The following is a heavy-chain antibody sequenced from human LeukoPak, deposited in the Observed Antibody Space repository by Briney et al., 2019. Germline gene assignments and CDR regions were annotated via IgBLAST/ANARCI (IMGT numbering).Heavy chain of an antibody. D-gene: IGHD3-3*01. Sequence: SVTVSCKASGGTFSSYAISWVRQAPGQGLEWMGGIIPIFGTANYAQKFQGRVTITADESTSTAYMELSSLRSEDTAVYYCARASPTYYDFWSGYSPGMDVWGQGTTVTVSS. CDR1: GGTFSSYA. V-gene: IGHV1-69*13. J-gene: IGHJ6*02. CDR3: ARASPTYYDFWSGYSPGMDV. CDR2: IIPIFGTA.